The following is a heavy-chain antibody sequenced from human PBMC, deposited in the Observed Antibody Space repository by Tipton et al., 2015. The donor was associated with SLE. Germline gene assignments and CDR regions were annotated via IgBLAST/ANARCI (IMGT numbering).Heavy chain of an antibody. CDR3: ATLIDPDYSSGWPFDY. CDR2: ISAYNGNT. D-gene: IGHD6-19*01. J-gene: IGHJ4*02. V-gene: IGHV1-18*01. CDR1: GYTFTSYG. Sequence: QVQLVQSGAEVKKPGASVKVSCKASGYTFTSYGISWVRQAPGQGLEWMGWISAYNGNTNYAQKLQGRVTMTTDTSTSTAYMELRSLRSDDTAVYYCATLIDPDYSSGWPFDYWGQGPLVTVSS.